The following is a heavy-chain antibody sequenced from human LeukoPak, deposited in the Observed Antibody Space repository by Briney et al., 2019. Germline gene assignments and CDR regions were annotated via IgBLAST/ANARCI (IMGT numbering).Heavy chain of an antibody. Sequence: GGSLRLSCAASGFTFSIYWMSWVRQAPGKGLEWVANIKQDGSEKYYVDSMKGRFTISRDNAKNSLYLQMNSLRAEDTAVYYCAKALSQWELSYFDLWGRGTLVTVSS. CDR1: GFTFSIYW. J-gene: IGHJ2*01. CDR3: AKALSQWELSYFDL. D-gene: IGHD1-26*01. V-gene: IGHV3-7*02. CDR2: IKQDGSEK.